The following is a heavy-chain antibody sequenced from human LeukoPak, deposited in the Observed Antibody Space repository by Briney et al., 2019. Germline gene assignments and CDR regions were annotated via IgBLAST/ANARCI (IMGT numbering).Heavy chain of an antibody. CDR1: GGSFSGYY. Sequence: SETLSLTCAVYGGSFSGYYWSWIRQPPGKGLEWIGEINHSGSTNYNPSLKSRVTISVDTSKNQFSLKLSSVTAADTAVYYCARQSGTYYYGSGSSGGYFDYWGQGTLVTVSS. V-gene: IGHV4-34*01. CDR3: ARQSGTYYYGSGSSGGYFDY. CDR2: INHSGST. D-gene: IGHD3-10*01. J-gene: IGHJ4*02.